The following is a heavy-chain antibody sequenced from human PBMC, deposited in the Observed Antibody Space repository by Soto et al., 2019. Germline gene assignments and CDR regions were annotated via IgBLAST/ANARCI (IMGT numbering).Heavy chain of an antibody. D-gene: IGHD2-21*01. V-gene: IGHV3-21*06. CDR1: GFTFRKYN. J-gene: IGHJ4*02. CDR2: ISTGGAYM. Sequence: EVQLVESGGGLVKAGGSLRLFCTASGFTFRKYNMNWVRQAPGKGLEWVSSISTGGAYMFYADSVKGRFTISRDNAQNSLFLQIDSPRAEDTAVYYCARDIASPGGDYFDSWGQGTLVTASS. CDR3: ARDIASPGGDYFDS.